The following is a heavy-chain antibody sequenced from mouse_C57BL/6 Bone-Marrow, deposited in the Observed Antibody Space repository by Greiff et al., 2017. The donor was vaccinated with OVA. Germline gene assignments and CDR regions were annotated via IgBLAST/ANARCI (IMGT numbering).Heavy chain of an antibody. J-gene: IGHJ2*01. CDR3: ARLGFYYGSSLDY. CDR1: GYAFSSSW. V-gene: IGHV1-82*01. CDR2: IYPGDGDT. D-gene: IGHD1-1*01. Sequence: VQLQQSGPELVKPGASVKISCKASGYAFSSSWMNRVKQRPGKGLEWIGRIYPGDGDTNYNGKFKGKATLTADKSSSTAYMQLSSLTSEDSAVYFCARLGFYYGSSLDYWGQGTTLTVSS.